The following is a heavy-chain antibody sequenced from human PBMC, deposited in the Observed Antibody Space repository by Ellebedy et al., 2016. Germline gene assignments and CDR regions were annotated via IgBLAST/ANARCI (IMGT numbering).Heavy chain of an antibody. Sequence: ASVKVSCKASGYTFTSYGISWVRQAPGQRLEWMGWINAGNGNTKYSRKFQGRVTITRDTSASTAYMELSSLRSEDTAVYYCARDPYQMATIRGYFDYWGQGTLVTVSS. CDR3: ARDPYQMATIRGYFDY. D-gene: IGHD5-12*01. V-gene: IGHV1-3*01. J-gene: IGHJ4*02. CDR2: INAGNGNT. CDR1: GYTFTSYG.